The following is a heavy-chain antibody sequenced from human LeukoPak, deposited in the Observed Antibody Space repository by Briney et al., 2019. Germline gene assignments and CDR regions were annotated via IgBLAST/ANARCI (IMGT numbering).Heavy chain of an antibody. CDR2: IDPNSGGT. CDR1: GYTFTGYY. CDR3: ARDPSHYYYTDV. V-gene: IGHV1-2*02. J-gene: IGHJ6*03. Sequence: ASVKVSCKASGYTFTGYYMHWVRRAPGQGVEWMGWIDPNSGGTKYAQKFQGRVTMTRDTSINTVYMELSRLRSDDTAVYYCARDPSHYYYTDVWGKGTTVTVSS.